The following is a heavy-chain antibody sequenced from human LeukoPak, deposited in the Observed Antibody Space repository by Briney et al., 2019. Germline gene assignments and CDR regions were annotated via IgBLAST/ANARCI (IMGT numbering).Heavy chain of an antibody. D-gene: IGHD4-17*01. CDR3: ARGGYGDYVLYYYYGMDV. CDR1: GFTVSSNY. Sequence: GGSLTLSCAASGFTVSSNYMSWVRQAPGKGLEWVSVIYSGGSTYDADSVKGRFTISRDNSKNTLYLQMNSLRAEDTAVYYCARGGYGDYVLYYYYGMDVWGQGTTVTVSS. CDR2: IYSGGST. V-gene: IGHV3-66*02. J-gene: IGHJ6*02.